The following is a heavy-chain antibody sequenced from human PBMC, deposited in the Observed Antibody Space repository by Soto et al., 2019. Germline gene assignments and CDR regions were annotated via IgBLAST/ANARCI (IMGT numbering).Heavy chain of an antibody. J-gene: IGHJ3*02. Sequence: TGGSLRLSCAASGFTFSRDWMHWVRQAPGKGLVWVSRINGDGSSTTYADSVRGRFTISRDNAYNTMYLQMNNLRAEDTAVYYCARSWGWAYDIWGQGTMVTVSS. V-gene: IGHV3-74*01. D-gene: IGHD3-16*01. CDR1: GFTFSRDW. CDR3: ARSWGWAYDI. CDR2: INGDGSST.